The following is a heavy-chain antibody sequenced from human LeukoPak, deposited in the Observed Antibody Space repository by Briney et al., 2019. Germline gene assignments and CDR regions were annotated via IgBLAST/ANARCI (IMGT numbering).Heavy chain of an antibody. CDR2: INPKSGGT. CDR3: ARDRSSWQNWFDP. J-gene: IGHJ5*02. D-gene: IGHD6-13*01. V-gene: IGHV1-2*02. CDR1: GYTFTGYY. Sequence: GASVKVSCKASGYTFTGYYMHWVRQAPGQGLEWMGWINPKSGGTNYAQKLQGRVTMTRDTSISTAYMELSRLRSDDTAMYYCARDRSSWQNWFDPWGQGTLVTVSS.